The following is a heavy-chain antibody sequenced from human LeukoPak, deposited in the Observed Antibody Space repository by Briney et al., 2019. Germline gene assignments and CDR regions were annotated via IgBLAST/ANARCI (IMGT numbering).Heavy chain of an antibody. CDR1: GFTLSSNY. Sequence: GGSLRLSCAASGFTLSSNYMSWVRQAPGKGLEWVSVIYSCGSTYYADSVRGRFTISRDNSKNTLYLRMNSLRAEDTAVYYCARDGTTSPYYYGMDVWGQGTTVTVSS. J-gene: IGHJ6*02. CDR3: ARDGTTSPYYYGMDV. D-gene: IGHD1-7*01. CDR2: IYSCGST. V-gene: IGHV3-53*01.